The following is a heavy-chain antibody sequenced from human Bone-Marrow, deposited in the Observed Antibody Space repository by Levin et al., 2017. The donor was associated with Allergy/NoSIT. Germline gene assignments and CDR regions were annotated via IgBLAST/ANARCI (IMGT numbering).Heavy chain of an antibody. Sequence: PSETLSLTCVVSGDSMTSHHWWTWVRQAPRKGLEWIGEVYHNGRTNYNPSLKSRVIISIDTSKNQFSLNLTSATAADTAVYFCARRTIVGRMDSFDVWGQGTMVTVSS. D-gene: IGHD4-11*01. CDR2: VYHNGRT. J-gene: IGHJ3*01. V-gene: IGHV4-4*02. CDR3: ARRTIVGRMDSFDV. CDR1: GDSMTSHHW.